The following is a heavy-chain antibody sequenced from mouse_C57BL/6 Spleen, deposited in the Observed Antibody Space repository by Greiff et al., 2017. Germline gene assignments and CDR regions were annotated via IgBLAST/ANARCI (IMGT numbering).Heavy chain of an antibody. J-gene: IGHJ3*01. CDR2: IDPEDGDT. CDR3: TTSSYHKDWFAY. V-gene: IGHV14-1*01. D-gene: IGHD2-12*01. CDR1: GFNIKDYY. Sequence: EVQLQQSGAELVRPGASVKLSCTASGFNIKDYYMHWVKQRPEQGLEWIGRIDPEDGDTEYAPKFQGKATMTADTSANTAYLQLSSLTSEDTAVYYCTTSSYHKDWFAYWGQGTLVTVSA.